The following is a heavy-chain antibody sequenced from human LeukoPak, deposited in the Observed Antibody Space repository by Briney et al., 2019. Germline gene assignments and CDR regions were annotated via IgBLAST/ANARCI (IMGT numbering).Heavy chain of an antibody. D-gene: IGHD3-3*02. CDR3: AKDHIFGVVILLFDY. Sequence: PGGSLRLSCAASGFTFSSYAMSWARQAPGKGLEWVSAISGSGGSTYYADSVKGRFTISRDNSKNTLYLQMNSLRAEDTAVYYCAKDHIFGVVILLFDYWGQGTLVTASS. J-gene: IGHJ4*02. V-gene: IGHV3-23*01. CDR1: GFTFSSYA. CDR2: ISGSGGST.